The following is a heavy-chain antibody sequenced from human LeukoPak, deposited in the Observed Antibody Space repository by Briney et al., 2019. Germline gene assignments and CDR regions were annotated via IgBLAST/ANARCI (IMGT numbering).Heavy chain of an antibody. Sequence: PGGSLRLSCAASGFTFSSYWMHWVRQAPRKGLVWVSRIKSDGSTNYADSVKGRFTISRDNAKNTVSLQMNSLRAEDTGVYYCARAPSEIGGYYPEYFRRWGQGTLVTVSS. V-gene: IGHV3-74*01. D-gene: IGHD3-22*01. CDR1: GFTFSSYW. CDR2: IKSDGST. J-gene: IGHJ1*01. CDR3: ARAPSEIGGYYPEYFRR.